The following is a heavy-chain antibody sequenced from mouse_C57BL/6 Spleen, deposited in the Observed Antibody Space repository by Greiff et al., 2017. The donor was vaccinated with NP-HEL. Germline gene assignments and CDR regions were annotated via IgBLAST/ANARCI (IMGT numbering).Heavy chain of an antibody. V-gene: IGHV1-76*01. CDR1: GYTFTDYY. CDR2: IYPGSGNT. CDR3: ARSVTTVVSYWYFDV. J-gene: IGHJ1*03. Sequence: VQLQQSGAELVRPGASVKLSCKASGYTFTDYYINWVKQRPGQGLEWIARIYPGSGNTYYNEKFKGKATLTAEKSSSTAYMQLSSLTSEDSAVYFCARSVTTVVSYWYFDVWGTGTTVTVSS. D-gene: IGHD1-1*01.